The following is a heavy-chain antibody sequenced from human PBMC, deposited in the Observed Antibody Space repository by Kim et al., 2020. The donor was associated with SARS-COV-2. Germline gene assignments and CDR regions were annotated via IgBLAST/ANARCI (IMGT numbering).Heavy chain of an antibody. CDR3: ARDRGADYYGSGSYWLHTY. Sequence: SVKVSCKASGGTFSSYAISWVRQAPGQGLEWMGGIIPIFCTANYAQKFQGRVTITADESTSTAYMELGSLRSEDTAVYYCARDRGADYYGSGSYWLHTYWGQGTLVTVSS. CDR1: GGTFSSYA. J-gene: IGHJ4*02. CDR2: IIPIFCTA. V-gene: IGHV1-69*13. D-gene: IGHD3-10*01.